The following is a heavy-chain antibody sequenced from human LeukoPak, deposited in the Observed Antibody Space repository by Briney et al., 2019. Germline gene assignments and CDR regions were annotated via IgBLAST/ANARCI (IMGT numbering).Heavy chain of an antibody. CDR1: GGSFSGYY. CDR3: ARGRDF. J-gene: IGHJ4*02. V-gene: IGHV4-34*01. CDR2: INHSGST. Sequence: ASETLSLTCAVYGGSFSGYYWSWIRQPPGKGLEWIGEINHSGSTNFNPSLKSRVTISIDTSKNQFSLKLSSVTAADTAVYYCARGRDFWGQGTLVTVSS.